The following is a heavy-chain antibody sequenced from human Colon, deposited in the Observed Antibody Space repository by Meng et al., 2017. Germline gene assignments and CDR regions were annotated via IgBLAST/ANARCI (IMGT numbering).Heavy chain of an antibody. Sequence: QVQPPQQCPCLVKPAVYLSLTCAVSCGPITTNSYWSWVRQSPEKGLEWIGQIDHPGDPYYNPSLKSRVTMSVDRSKSQVSLQLTSVTAADTAVYYCARHGGYYQDYWGQGTLVTVSS. V-gene: IGHV4-4*02. CDR3: ARHGGYYQDY. D-gene: IGHD4-23*01. J-gene: IGHJ4*02. CDR2: IDHPGDP. CDR1: CGPITTNSY.